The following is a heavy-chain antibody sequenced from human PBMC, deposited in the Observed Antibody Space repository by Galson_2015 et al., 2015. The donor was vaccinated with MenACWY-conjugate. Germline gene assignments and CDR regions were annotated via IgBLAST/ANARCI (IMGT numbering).Heavy chain of an antibody. CDR3: ARVGTWIHQYFYYMDV. Sequence: SLRLSCAASGFTFTGYEFNWVRQAPGKGLEWLSYISKSGRPIYYADSVKGRFTISRDNIKKSLFLEMNSLRAGDTGVYYCARVGTWIHQYFYYMDVWGKGTTVTVSS. CDR1: GFTFTGYE. J-gene: IGHJ6*03. D-gene: IGHD5-18*01. CDR2: ISKSGRPI. V-gene: IGHV3-48*03.